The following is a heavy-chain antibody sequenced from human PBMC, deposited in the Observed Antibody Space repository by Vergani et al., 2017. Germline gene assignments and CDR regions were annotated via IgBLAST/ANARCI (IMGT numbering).Heavy chain of an antibody. J-gene: IGHJ4*02. CDR3: TKGSRGYTGYFFVY. CDR2: VSGSSATP. D-gene: IGHD5-12*01. Sequence: EVQVVESGGGLVQPGGSLRLSCAASGFIFSNHYMDWVRQAPGKGLEWVSSVSGSSATPYYADSVKGRFIISRDNSKNTLHLQMNSLRADDTAVYYCTKGSRGYTGYFFVYWGQGTLATVSS. V-gene: IGHV3-23*04. CDR1: GFIFSNHY.